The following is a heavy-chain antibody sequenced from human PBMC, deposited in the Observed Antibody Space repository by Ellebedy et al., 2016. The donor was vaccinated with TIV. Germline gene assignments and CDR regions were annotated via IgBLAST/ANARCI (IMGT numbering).Heavy chain of an antibody. CDR2: FSGSCVET. CDR1: GFVFSNHA. V-gene: IGHV3-23*01. D-gene: IGHD5-12*01. Sequence: GESLKISCAASGFVFSNHAMTWVRQAPGQGLEWVSGFSGSCVETFYADSVKGRFTISRDNSKHIVYLQMNSLRVEDTAVYYCAKGLGAYDLGGDYWGQGTLVTVSS. CDR3: AKGLGAYDLGGDY. J-gene: IGHJ4*02.